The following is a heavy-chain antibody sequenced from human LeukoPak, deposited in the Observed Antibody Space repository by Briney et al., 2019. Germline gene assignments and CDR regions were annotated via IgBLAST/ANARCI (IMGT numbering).Heavy chain of an antibody. V-gene: IGHV3-21*01. CDR3: ARDGDSSGYYPLYYFDY. J-gene: IGHJ4*02. D-gene: IGHD3-22*01. CDR1: GFTFSSYS. CDR2: ISSSSSYI. Sequence: GRSLRLSCAASGFTFSSYSMNWVRQAPGKGLEWVSSISSSSSYIYYADSVKGRFTISRDNAKNSLYLQMNSLRAEDTAVYYCARDGDSSGYYPLYYFDYWGQGTLVTVSS.